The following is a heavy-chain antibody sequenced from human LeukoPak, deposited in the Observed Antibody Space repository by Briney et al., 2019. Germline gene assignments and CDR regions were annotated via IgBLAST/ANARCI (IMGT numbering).Heavy chain of an antibody. Sequence: GGSLRLSCAASGFTFRDYTMNWVRQAPGKGLEWVSAISKSGTYIKYADSVKGRFTVSRDNAKNSLFLQMNSLRVEDTAVYYCAREAPEGAFDIWGQGTMVTVSS. CDR2: ISKSGTYI. CDR1: GFTFRDYT. CDR3: AREAPEGAFDI. J-gene: IGHJ3*02. V-gene: IGHV3-21*01.